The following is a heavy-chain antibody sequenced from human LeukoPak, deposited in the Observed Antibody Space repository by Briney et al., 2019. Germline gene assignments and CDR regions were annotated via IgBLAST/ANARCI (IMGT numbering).Heavy chain of an antibody. CDR2: IYYSGST. D-gene: IGHD4-17*01. CDR1: GGSISSYY. V-gene: IGHV4-59*01. CDR3: ARSDYGDCFDY. Sequence: PSETLSLTCTVSGGSISSYYWSWIRQPPGKGLEWIGYIYYSGSTNYNPSLKSRVTISVDTSKNQFSLKLSSATAADTAVYYCARSDYGDCFDYWGQGTLVTVSS. J-gene: IGHJ4*02.